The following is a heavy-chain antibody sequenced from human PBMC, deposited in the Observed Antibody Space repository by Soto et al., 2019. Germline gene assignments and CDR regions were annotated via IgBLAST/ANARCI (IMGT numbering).Heavy chain of an antibody. V-gene: IGHV3-30-3*01. CDR2: ISSDGSNK. Sequence: QVQLVESGGEVVQPGRSLRLSCAASGFTFSSYAMHWVRQAPGKGLEWVAVISSDGSNKYYADSVKGRFTISRDNSKNTLFRQMNSLRAEDKAGYCCARDIFRTVGYFAYWGQGTLVTVSS. D-gene: IGHD1-26*01. CDR3: ARDIFRTVGYFAY. CDR1: GFTFSSYA. J-gene: IGHJ4*02.